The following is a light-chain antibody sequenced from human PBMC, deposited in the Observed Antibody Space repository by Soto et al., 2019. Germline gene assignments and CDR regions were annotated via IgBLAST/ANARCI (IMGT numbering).Light chain of an antibody. J-gene: IGLJ2*01. V-gene: IGLV3-21*04. CDR1: NIGSKS. CDR3: QVWDTNSDHVI. Sequence: SYELTQPPSVSVAPGTTARMTCGGNNIGSKSVHWYQQKPGQAPLLVMYFDGDRPSGIPERFSGSNSGNTATLTISRVEAGDEADYFCQVWDTNSDHVIFGGGTKLTVL. CDR2: FDG.